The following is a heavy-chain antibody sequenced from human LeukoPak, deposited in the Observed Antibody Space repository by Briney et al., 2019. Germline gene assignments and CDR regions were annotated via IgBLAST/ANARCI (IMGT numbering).Heavy chain of an antibody. Sequence: SESLSLTCSVSGGSISSYYWSWIRQSPGKGLEWIASVYSSGDTFYNPSLKSRVTISVDTSKNQFSLKLSSVTAADTAVYYCARESVGYCSSTSCLNWFDPWGQGTLVTVSS. CDR2: VYSSGDT. CDR3: ARESVGYCSSTSCLNWFDP. V-gene: IGHV4-59*12. CDR1: GGSISSYY. J-gene: IGHJ5*02. D-gene: IGHD2-2*01.